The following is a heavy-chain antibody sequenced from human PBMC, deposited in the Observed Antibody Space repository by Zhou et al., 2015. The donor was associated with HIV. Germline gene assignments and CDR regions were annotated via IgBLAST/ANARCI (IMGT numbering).Heavy chain of an antibody. CDR3: AAAPGSYYYDSSGYSY. CDR1: GFTFTSSA. V-gene: IGHV1-58*01. J-gene: IGHJ4*02. Sequence: QMQLVQSGPEVKKPGTSVKVSCKASGFTFTSSAVQWVRQARGQRLEWIGWIVVGSGNTNYAQKFQERVTITRDMSTSTAYMELSSLRSEDTAVYYCAAAPGSYYYDSSGYSYWGQGTLVTVSS. D-gene: IGHD3-22*01. CDR2: IVVGSGNT.